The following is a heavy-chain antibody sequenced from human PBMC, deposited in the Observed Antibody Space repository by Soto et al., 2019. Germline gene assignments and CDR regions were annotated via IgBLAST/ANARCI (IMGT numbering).Heavy chain of an antibody. J-gene: IGHJ5*02. CDR1: GFTFSSYA. CDR2: ISGSGGST. V-gene: IGHV3-23*01. D-gene: IGHD4-17*01. CDR3: AKGSWGDYGFEWFDP. Sequence: SLRLSCAASGFTFSSYAMSWVRQAPGKGLEWVSAISGSGGSTYYADSVKGRFTISRDNSKNTLYLQMNSLRAEDTAVYYCAKGSWGDYGFEWFDPWGQGTLVTVSS.